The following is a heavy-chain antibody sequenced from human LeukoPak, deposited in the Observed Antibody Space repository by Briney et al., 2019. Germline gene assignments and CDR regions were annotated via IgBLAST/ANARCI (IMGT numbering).Heavy chain of an antibody. CDR1: GYTFTSYG. CDR3: AREGSHMIRNCVDT. V-gene: IGHV1-18*04. D-gene: IGHD3-16*01. CDR2: ISGFNGKA. J-gene: IGHJ5*02. Sequence: AASVTVSCKASGYTFTSYGINWVRQAPGQGLEWVGGISGFNGKANYAQNLQGRVTMTRDTTTTTAYMELRGLRFDDTAVYYCAREGSHMIRNCVDTWGQGTLVTVSS.